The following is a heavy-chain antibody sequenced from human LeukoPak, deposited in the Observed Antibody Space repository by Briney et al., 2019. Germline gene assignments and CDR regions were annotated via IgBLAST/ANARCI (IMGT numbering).Heavy chain of an antibody. Sequence: SGTLSLTCAVSGGSTSSPNWWSLVRQPPGKGLEWIGEIYHSGSTNYNLSLKSRVTISVDKAKNQFSLKLNSVTAADTAVYYCARSASGSYAFDIWGQGTMVTVSS. D-gene: IGHD1-26*01. J-gene: IGHJ3*02. CDR3: ARSASGSYAFDI. CDR1: GGSTSSPNW. V-gene: IGHV4-4*02. CDR2: IYHSGST.